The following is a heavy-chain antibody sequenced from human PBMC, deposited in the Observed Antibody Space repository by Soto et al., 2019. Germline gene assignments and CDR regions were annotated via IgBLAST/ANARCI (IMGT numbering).Heavy chain of an antibody. Sequence: EVQLLESGGGLVQPGGSLRLSCAASGFTFSSYAMSWVRQAPGKGLEWVSAIDGTGSDAYYADSVKGRFTISRDNSSNTLTLQMNSLRAEDTAVYYCANIFRTLYTATPSFDCWGQGALVTVSS. CDR3: ANIFRTLYTATPSFDC. D-gene: IGHD2-15*01. J-gene: IGHJ4*02. CDR1: GFTFSSYA. CDR2: IDGTGSDA. V-gene: IGHV3-23*01.